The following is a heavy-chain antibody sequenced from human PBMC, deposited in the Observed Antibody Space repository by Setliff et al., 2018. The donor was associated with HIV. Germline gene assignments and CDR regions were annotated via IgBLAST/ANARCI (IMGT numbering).Heavy chain of an antibody. Sequence: PSETLSLTCAVYGGSFSGYYWSWIRQPPGKGLEWIGEINHSGDTNYNPSLKSRVTISVDTSKNQFSLNLNSVTAADTAVYYCARLGYSGSLVGAFDIWGQGTMVTVSS. CDR1: GGSFSGYY. CDR2: INHSGDT. V-gene: IGHV4-34*01. J-gene: IGHJ3*02. CDR3: ARLGYSGSLVGAFDI. D-gene: IGHD1-26*01.